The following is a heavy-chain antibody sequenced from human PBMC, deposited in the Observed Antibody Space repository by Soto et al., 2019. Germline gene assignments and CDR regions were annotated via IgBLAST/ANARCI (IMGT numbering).Heavy chain of an antibody. CDR1: GFAFGTYA. CDR3: AKIPGVLIERDPYYCDGKDV. J-gene: IGHJ6*02. D-gene: IGHD3-10*01. CDR2: ISGTGGRT. Sequence: PGGSLRLSCAASGFAFGTYAMAWVRQTPGKGLDWVSSISGTGGRTYYPDSVQGRFTISRDNLKNTLYLQMDSLRAEDTAVYYCAKIPGVLIERDPYYCDGKDVWGQGTTVTVS. V-gene: IGHV3-23*01.